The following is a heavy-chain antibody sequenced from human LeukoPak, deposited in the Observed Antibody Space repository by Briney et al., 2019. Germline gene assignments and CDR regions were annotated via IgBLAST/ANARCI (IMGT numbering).Heavy chain of an antibody. D-gene: IGHD3-22*01. CDR2: IIPIFGTA. CDR1: GGTFSSYA. J-gene: IGHJ3*02. Sequence: GASVKVSCTASGGTFSSYAISWVRQAPGQGLEWMGGIIPIFGTANYAQKFQGRVTITADESTSTAYMELSSLRSEDTAVYYCAGAEYDSSGYYWHDAFDIWGQGTMVTVSS. V-gene: IGHV1-69*13. CDR3: AGAEYDSSGYYWHDAFDI.